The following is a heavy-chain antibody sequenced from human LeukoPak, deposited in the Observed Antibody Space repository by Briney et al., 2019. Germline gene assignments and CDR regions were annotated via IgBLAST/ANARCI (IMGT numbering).Heavy chain of an antibody. V-gene: IGHV3-7*01. CDR3: VELGITMIGGV. J-gene: IGHJ6*04. D-gene: IGHD3-10*02. CDR1: GFTFSTDW. Sequence: GGSLRLSCAASGFTFSTDWMIWVRQPPGKGLEWVANIKPDEGEKYYVDSVKGRFTVSRDNAKNSLYLQMNSLRAEDTAVYYCVELGITMIGGVWGKGTTVTISS. CDR2: IKPDEGEK.